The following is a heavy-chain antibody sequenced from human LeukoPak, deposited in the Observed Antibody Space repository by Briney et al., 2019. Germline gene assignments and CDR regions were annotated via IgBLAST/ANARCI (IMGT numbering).Heavy chain of an antibody. J-gene: IGHJ5*02. CDR1: GGPISSYY. V-gene: IGHV4-59*01. Sequence: SETLSLTCTVSGGPISSYYWSWIRQPPGKGLEWIGYIYYSGSTNYNPSLKSRVTISVDTSKNQFSLKLSSVTAADTAVYYCARVHSYYDILTGYLPIKFDPWGQGTLVTVSS. D-gene: IGHD3-9*01. CDR3: ARVHSYYDILTGYLPIKFDP. CDR2: IYYSGST.